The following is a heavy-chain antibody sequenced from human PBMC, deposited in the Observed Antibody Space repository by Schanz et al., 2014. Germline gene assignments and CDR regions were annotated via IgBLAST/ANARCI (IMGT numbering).Heavy chain of an antibody. CDR3: ARGVDCCDR. D-gene: IGHD2-15*01. J-gene: IGHJ4*02. V-gene: IGHV1-18*01. Sequence: QVLQVQSGSELKKPGTSVKVSCKTSGYTFNSYALHWVRQAPGQGLEWMGWINTYNGNTNYAQKFQGRVVMTTDTATSTTYRELRSLRSDDTAVYYCARGVDCCDRWGQGTLVIVSS. CDR2: INTYNGNT. CDR1: GYTFNSYA.